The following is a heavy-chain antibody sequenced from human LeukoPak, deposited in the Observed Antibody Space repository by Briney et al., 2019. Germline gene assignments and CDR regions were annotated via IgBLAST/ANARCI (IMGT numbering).Heavy chain of an antibody. CDR2: IIPILGIA. J-gene: IGHJ4*02. Sequence: ASVKVSCKASGGTFSSYAISWVRQAPGQGLEWMGRIIPILGIANYAQKFQGRVTITADKSTSTAYMELSSLRSEDTAVYYCARERDDSSGYYRFYYFDYWGQGTLVTVSS. D-gene: IGHD3-22*01. CDR3: ARERDDSSGYYRFYYFDY. V-gene: IGHV1-69*04. CDR1: GGTFSSYA.